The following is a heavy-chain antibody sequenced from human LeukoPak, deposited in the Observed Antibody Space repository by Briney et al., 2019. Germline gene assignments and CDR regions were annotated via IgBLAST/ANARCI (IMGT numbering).Heavy chain of an antibody. D-gene: IGHD3-10*01. V-gene: IGHV3-48*02. Sequence: GGSLRLSCAASGFTFSTYSMHWVRQAPGKGLEWVSYISSSSSTIYYADSVKGRFTISRDNAKSSLYLQMNSLRDEDTAVYYCAKDPSDLGGSGSNNYFDCWGQGTLVTVSS. CDR1: GFTFSTYS. J-gene: IGHJ4*02. CDR3: AKDPSDLGGSGSNNYFDC. CDR2: ISSSSSTI.